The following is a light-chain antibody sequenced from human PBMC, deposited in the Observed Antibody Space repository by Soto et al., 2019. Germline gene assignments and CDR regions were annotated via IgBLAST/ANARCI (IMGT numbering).Light chain of an antibody. CDR3: HQYGSTPPT. CDR1: KSVTNNP. V-gene: IGKV3-20*01. CDR2: GAS. J-gene: IGKJ1*01. Sequence: EMGWTQSPGPLSFSPGEKATPSSRASKSVTNNPLAWYHRKPAQAPRLLIYGASYRATDIPYRFSGSGSGTDFTLTIARLEAEDFAVYICHQYGSTPPTFGLGTKVEI.